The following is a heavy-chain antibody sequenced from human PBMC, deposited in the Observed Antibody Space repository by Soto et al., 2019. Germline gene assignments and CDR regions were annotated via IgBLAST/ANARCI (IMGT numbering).Heavy chain of an antibody. V-gene: IGHV3-23*01. D-gene: IGHD3-10*01. CDR3: AKDKSGITMVRGESDV. CDR1: GFTFSSYA. CDR2: ISGSGGST. Sequence: GGSLRLSCAASGFTFSSYAMSWVRRAPGKGLEWVSAISGSGGSTYYADSAKGRFTISRDNSKNTLYLQMNSLRAEDTAVYYCAKDKSGITMVRGESDVWGQGTTVTVSS. J-gene: IGHJ6*02.